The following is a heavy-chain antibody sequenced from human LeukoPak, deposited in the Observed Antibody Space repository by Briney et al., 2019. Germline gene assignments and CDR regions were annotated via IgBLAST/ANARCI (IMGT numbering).Heavy chain of an antibody. J-gene: IGHJ4*02. Sequence: PGGSLRLSCAASGFTFNNYAMHWVRQAPGKGLEWVAVISYDGSNKYYADSVKGRFTISRDNSKNTLYLQMNSLRAEDTSVYYCARRTEDTAMVTDEPFDYWGQGTLVTVSS. CDR1: GFTFNNYA. CDR2: ISYDGSNK. CDR3: ARRTEDTAMVTDEPFDY. V-gene: IGHV3-30*04. D-gene: IGHD5-18*01.